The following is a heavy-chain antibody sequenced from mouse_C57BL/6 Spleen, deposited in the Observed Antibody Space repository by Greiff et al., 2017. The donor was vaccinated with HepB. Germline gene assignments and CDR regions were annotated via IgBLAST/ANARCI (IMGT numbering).Heavy chain of an antibody. CDR3: ARGYYYGSSYLYYFDY. V-gene: IGHV1-9*01. D-gene: IGHD1-1*01. J-gene: IGHJ2*01. CDR1: GYTFTGYW. Sequence: VQLQQSGAELMKPGASVKLSCKATGYTFTGYWIEWVKQRPGHGLEWIGEILPGSGSTNYNEKFKGKATFTADTSSNTAYMQLSSLTTEDSAIYDCARGYYYGSSYLYYFDYWGQGTTLTVSS. CDR2: ILPGSGST.